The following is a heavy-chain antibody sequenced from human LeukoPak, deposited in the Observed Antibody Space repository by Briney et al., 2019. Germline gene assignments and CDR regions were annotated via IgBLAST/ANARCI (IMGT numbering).Heavy chain of an antibody. CDR3: ARYEGDTSGSYMYNWFDP. V-gene: IGHV4-59*08. J-gene: IGHJ5*02. Sequence: SETLSLTCTVSSGSISRYSWSWIRQPPGKGLEWIGYIYYSRSTNYNPSLKSRVTISVDTSKNQVSLKLSSVTAADTAVYYCARYEGDTSGSYMYNWFDPWGQGTLVTVSS. CDR2: IYYSRST. D-gene: IGHD3-22*01. CDR1: SGSISRYS.